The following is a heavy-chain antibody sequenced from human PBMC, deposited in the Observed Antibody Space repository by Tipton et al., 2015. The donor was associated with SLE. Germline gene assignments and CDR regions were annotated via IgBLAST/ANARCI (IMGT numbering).Heavy chain of an antibody. J-gene: IGHJ4*02. CDR2: IYYSGST. CDR1: GGSISSSSYY. Sequence: TLSLTCTVSGGSISSSSYYWGWIRQPPGKGLEWIGSIYYSGSTYCNPSLKSRVTISVDTSKNQFSLKLSSVTAADTAVYYCARHGGIMVELRGWVDYWGQGTLVTVSS. CDR3: ARHGGIMVELRGWVDY. V-gene: IGHV4-39*07. D-gene: IGHD1-7*01.